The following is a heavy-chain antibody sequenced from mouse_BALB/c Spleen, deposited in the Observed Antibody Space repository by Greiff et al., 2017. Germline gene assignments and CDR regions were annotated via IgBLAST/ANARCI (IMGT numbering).Heavy chain of an antibody. CDR1: GYTFSSYW. CDR2: ILPGSGST. D-gene: IGHD2-14*01. J-gene: IGHJ3*01. CDR3: ARKDYRYDEGFAY. Sequence: VQLQESGAELMKPGASVKISCKATGYTFSSYWIEWVKQRPGHGLEWIGEILPGSGSTNYNEKFKGKATFTADTSSNTAYMQLSSLTSEDSAVYYCARKDYRYDEGFAYWGQGTLVTVSA. V-gene: IGHV1-9*01.